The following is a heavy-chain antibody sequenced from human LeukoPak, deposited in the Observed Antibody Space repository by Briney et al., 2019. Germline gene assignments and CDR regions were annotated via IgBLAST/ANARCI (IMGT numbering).Heavy chain of an antibody. V-gene: IGHV4-61*01. J-gene: IGHJ4*02. CDR2: IYYSGST. CDR3: ARVPSSQQLDFDY. CDR1: GGSVSSGSYY. D-gene: IGHD6-13*01. Sequence: SETLSLTCTVSGGSVSSGSYYWRWIRQPPGKGLEWIVYIYYSGSTNYNPSLKSRVTISVDTSRNQFSLKLSSVTAADTAVYYCARVPSSQQLDFDYWGQGTLVTVSS.